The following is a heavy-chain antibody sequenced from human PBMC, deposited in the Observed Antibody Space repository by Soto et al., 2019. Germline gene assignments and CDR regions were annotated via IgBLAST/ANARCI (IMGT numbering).Heavy chain of an antibody. D-gene: IGHD2-2*01. CDR1: GGSISGGVGGLYY. V-gene: IGHV4-30-4*01. Sequence: QLQLRESGPGLVKPSETLSLTCTVSGGSISGGVGGLYYWSWIRQPPGKGLEWIGYIYDRGSTYYNPSLRSRFTISVDTSKNQFSLRLRSVTAADPAVYYCAREGMRLSTDWYFDLWGRGTLVTVSS. CDR2: IYDRGST. J-gene: IGHJ2*01. CDR3: AREGMRLSTDWYFDL.